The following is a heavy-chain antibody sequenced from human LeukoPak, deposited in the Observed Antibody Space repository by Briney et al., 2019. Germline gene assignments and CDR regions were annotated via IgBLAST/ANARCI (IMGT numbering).Heavy chain of an antibody. CDR3: ARGEATTSPYYYGMDV. D-gene: IGHD5-12*01. CDR1: GYTFTGYY. V-gene: IGHV1-2*04. Sequence: ASVKFSCKASGYTFTGYYMHWVRQAPGQGLEWMGWINPNSGGTNYAQKFQGWVTMTRDTSISTAYMELSRLRSDDTAVYYCARGEATTSPYYYGMDVWGQGTTVTVSS. CDR2: INPNSGGT. J-gene: IGHJ6*02.